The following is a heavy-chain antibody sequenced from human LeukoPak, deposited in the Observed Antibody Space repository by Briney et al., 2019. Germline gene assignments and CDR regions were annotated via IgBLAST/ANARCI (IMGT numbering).Heavy chain of an antibody. Sequence: ASETLSLTCAVSGGSISSSNWWSWVRQPPGKGLEWIGEIYHSGSTNYNPSLKSRVTISVDKSKNQFSLKLSSVTAADTAVYYCARQDLRFLEWLEDDAFDIWGQGTMVTVSS. CDR1: GGSISSSNW. CDR2: IYHSGST. CDR3: ARQDLRFLEWLEDDAFDI. D-gene: IGHD3-3*01. V-gene: IGHV4-4*02. J-gene: IGHJ3*02.